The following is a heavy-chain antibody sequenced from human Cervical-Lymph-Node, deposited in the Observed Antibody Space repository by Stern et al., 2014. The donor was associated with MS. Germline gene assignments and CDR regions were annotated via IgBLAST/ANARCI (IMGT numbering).Heavy chain of an antibody. Sequence: EVQLVESGAEVKKPGESLKISCKGSGYTFTNNWIAWVRQMPGKGLEWMGIIYPDHPDIENDRSLQGQSPIPANKSLSPPSLRGSSLKAADSAVYYGPSPPPRRKWDDPNYGMDVWGQGTTVTVSS. CDR2: IYPDHPDI. D-gene: IGHD1-1*01. CDR1: GYTFTNNW. V-gene: IGHV5-51*03. CDR3: PSPPPRRKWDDPNYGMDV. J-gene: IGHJ6*02.